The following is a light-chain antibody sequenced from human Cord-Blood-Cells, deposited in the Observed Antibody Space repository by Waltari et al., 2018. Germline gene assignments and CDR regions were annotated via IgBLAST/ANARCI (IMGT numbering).Light chain of an antibody. V-gene: IGKV1-39*01. Sequence: IQMCQSPSTLSPSLGDRVPLTCRATQSISSYLNMYQQKPGKAPKLLIYAASSLQRGVPSRFSGSGSGTDFTLTISSLQPEDFATYYCQQSYSTPITFGQGTRLEIK. J-gene: IGKJ5*01. CDR2: AAS. CDR3: QQSYSTPIT. CDR1: QSISSY.